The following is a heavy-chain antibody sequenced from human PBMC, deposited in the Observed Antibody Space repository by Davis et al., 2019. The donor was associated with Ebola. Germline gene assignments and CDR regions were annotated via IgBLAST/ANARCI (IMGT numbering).Heavy chain of an antibody. CDR2: IIPIFGTA. J-gene: IGHJ6*02. V-gene: IGHV1-69*13. D-gene: IGHD6-6*01. CDR3: ASDWVMGSSSGLGYYYYYGMDV. CDR1: GGTFSSYA. Sequence: SVKVSCNASGGTFSSYAISWVRQAPGQGLEWMGGIIPIFGTANYAQKFQGRVTITADESTSTAYMELSGLRSEDTAVYYCASDWVMGSSSGLGYYYYYGMDVWGQGTTVTVSS.